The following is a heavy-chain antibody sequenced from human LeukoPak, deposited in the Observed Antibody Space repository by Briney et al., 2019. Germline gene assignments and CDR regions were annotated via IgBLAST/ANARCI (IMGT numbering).Heavy chain of an antibody. D-gene: IGHD3-10*02. CDR2: ISYDGTNK. J-gene: IGHJ4*02. Sequence: PGGSLRLSCAVSGFTFSTYAMHWVRLAPGKGLEWVAVISYDGTNKYYADSVKGRFTISRDISKSTVYLQMNSLTFEDTAVYYCTRDGQRTGGMFDYWGQGTLVTVSS. CDR1: GFTFSTYA. V-gene: IGHV3-30*14. CDR3: TRDGQRTGGMFDY.